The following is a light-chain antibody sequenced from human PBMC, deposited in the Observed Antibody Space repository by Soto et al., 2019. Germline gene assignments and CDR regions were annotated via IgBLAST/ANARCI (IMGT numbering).Light chain of an antibody. Sequence: QPVLTQSPSASASLGASVKLTCTLSSGHSSYAIAWHQQQPEKGPRYLMKVNSDGSHNKGDGIPDRFSGSSSGAERYLTISSLQSEDEADYYCQTWGTVIQRVFGGGTKLTVL. J-gene: IGLJ2*01. CDR2: VNSDGSH. V-gene: IGLV4-69*01. CDR1: SGHSSYA. CDR3: QTWGTVIQRV.